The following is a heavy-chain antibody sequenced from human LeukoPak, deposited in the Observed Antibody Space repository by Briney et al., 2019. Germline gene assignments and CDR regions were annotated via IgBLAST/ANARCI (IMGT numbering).Heavy chain of an antibody. V-gene: IGHV3-21*06. J-gene: IGHJ6*02. D-gene: IGHD1-1*01. CDR1: GFTFNCYT. CDR2: FRSNSRGI. Sequence: AGSLRLSCAGSGFTFNCYTVNWVRSAQYHVLESVLPFRSNSRGINYADSVKGRFTISRENDKNTVFLEMNSLRAEDTAVYYCARDGASIDDQYYGLDVWGQGTTVTVSS. CDR3: ARDGASIDDQYYGLDV.